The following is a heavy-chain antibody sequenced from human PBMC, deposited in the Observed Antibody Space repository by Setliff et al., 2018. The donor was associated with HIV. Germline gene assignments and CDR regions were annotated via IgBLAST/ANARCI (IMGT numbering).Heavy chain of an antibody. D-gene: IGHD6-6*01. CDR3: GIDSGIYSRSPIDY. V-gene: IGHV1-69*06. CDR2: IIPVFGTA. CDR1: GGTFSSYA. Sequence: SVKVSCKASGGTFSSYAISWVRQAPGQGLEWMGRIIPVFGTANYSHKFQGRVTITADKSTSTAYMELSSLRSEDTALYYCGIDSGIYSRSPIDYWGQGTLVTVSS. J-gene: IGHJ4*02.